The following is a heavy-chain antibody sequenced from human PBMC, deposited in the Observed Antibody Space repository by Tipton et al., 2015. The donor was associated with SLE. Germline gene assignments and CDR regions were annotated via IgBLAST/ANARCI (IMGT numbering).Heavy chain of an antibody. V-gene: IGHV4-34*01. J-gene: IGHJ4*02. Sequence: TLSLTCAVYGGSFSGYYWSRIRQPPGKGLEWIGEINHSGSTNYNPSLKSRVTISVDTSKNQFSLKLSSVTAADTAIYYCATEITSAAHYWGQGILVTVSS. CDR3: ATEITSAAHY. D-gene: IGHD2-2*01. CDR1: GGSFSGYY. CDR2: INHSGST.